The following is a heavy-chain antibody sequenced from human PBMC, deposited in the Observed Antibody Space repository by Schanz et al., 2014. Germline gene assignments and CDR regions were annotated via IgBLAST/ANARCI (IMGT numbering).Heavy chain of an antibody. Sequence: QVQLIQSGAEVKKPGASVKVSCTASGYTFTSYDINWVRQAPGQGLEWLGWMNPNSGNPGFAQKFRGRVTMTRNTSRSTAYIDLHILTSEDTAVYYCARGRAFDYWGQGTLVTVSS. CDR1: GYTFTSYD. J-gene: IGHJ4*02. CDR3: ARGRAFDY. CDR2: MNPNSGNP. V-gene: IGHV1-8*01.